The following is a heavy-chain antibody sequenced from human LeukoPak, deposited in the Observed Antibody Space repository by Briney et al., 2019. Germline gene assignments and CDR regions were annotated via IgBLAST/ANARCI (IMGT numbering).Heavy chain of an antibody. J-gene: IGHJ3*02. CDR1: GGSISSSSYY. CDR2: IYYSGST. CDR3: ARGCGGDCFDAFDI. V-gene: IGHV4-39*01. D-gene: IGHD2-21*02. Sequence: SETLSLTCTVSGGSISSSSYYWGWIRQPPGKGLEWIGSIYYSGSTYYNLSLKSRVTISVDTSKNQFSLKLSSVTAADTAVYYCARGCGGDCFDAFDIWGQGTMVTVSS.